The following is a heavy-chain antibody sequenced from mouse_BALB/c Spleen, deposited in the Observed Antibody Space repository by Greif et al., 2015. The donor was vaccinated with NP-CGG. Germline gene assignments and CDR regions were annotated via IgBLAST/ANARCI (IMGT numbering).Heavy chain of an antibody. CDR1: GFTFSSYT. Sequence: EVKVEESGGGLVKPGGSLKLSCAASGFTFSSYTMSWVRQTPEKRLEWVATISSGGSYTYYPDSVKGRFTISRDNAKNTLYLQMSSLKSEDTAMYYCTRDDYFDYWGQGTTLTVSS. CDR3: TRDDYFDY. CDR2: ISSGGSYT. J-gene: IGHJ2*01. V-gene: IGHV5-6-4*01.